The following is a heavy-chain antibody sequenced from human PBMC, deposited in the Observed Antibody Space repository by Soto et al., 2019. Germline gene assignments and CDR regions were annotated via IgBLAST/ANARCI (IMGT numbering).Heavy chain of an antibody. CDR2: ISGSGGST. Sequence: PGGSLRLSCAASGFTFSSYAMSWVRQAPGTGLEWASAISGSGGSTYYADSVKGRFTISRDNSKNTLYLQMNSLRAEDTAVYYCAKDSSLYYYDSSGYSDYWGQGTLVTVS. J-gene: IGHJ4*02. CDR1: GFTFSSYA. CDR3: AKDSSLYYYDSSGYSDY. V-gene: IGHV3-23*01. D-gene: IGHD3-22*01.